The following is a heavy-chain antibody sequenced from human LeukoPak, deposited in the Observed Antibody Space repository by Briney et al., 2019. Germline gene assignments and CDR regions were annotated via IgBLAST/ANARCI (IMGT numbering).Heavy chain of an antibody. CDR1: GGSISSGSYY. D-gene: IGHD5-18*01. CDR3: ARDLVGYSYGSWDRAPDV. V-gene: IGHV4-61*02. Sequence: SETLSLTCTVSGGSISSGSYYWSWIRQPAGKGLEWIGRIYTSGSTNYNPSLKSRVTISVDTSKNQFSLKLSSVTAADTAVYYCARDLVGYSYGSWDRAPDVWGQGTTVTVSS. J-gene: IGHJ6*02. CDR2: IYTSGST.